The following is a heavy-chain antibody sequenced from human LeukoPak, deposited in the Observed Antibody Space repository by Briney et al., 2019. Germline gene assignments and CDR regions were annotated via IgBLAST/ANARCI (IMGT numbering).Heavy chain of an antibody. D-gene: IGHD6-19*01. V-gene: IGHV4-31*11. Sequence: PSETLSLTCAVSGGSISSGGYSWSWIRQPPGKGLEWIGYIYYSGSTYYNPSLKSRVTISVDTSKNQFSLKLSSVTAADTAVYYCARVQRESSGWYNWFDPWGQGTLVTVSS. CDR2: IYYSGST. CDR1: GGSISSGGYS. CDR3: ARVQRESSGWYNWFDP. J-gene: IGHJ5*02.